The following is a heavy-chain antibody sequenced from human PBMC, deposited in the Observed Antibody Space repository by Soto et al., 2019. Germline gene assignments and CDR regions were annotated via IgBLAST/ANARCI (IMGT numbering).Heavy chain of an antibody. CDR3: ATGLRSVYGPFDS. D-gene: IGHD5-12*01. V-gene: IGHV3-23*01. J-gene: IGHJ4*02. CDR2: LSGGGDST. CDR1: GFMFSSYA. Sequence: EVQLLESGGGLVQPGGSLRLSCAASGFMFSSYAMTWVRQAPGKGLEWASALSGGGDSTYYAPSVRGRFAISRDNSKNTLYLQMNSLRAEDTAVYYCATGLRSVYGPFDSWGQGTLVTVSS.